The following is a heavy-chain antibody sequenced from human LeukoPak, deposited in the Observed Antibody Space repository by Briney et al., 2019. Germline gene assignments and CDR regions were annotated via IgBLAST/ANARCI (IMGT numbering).Heavy chain of an antibody. CDR3: ARGSRQWLALVWFDP. V-gene: IGHV1-69*13. J-gene: IGHJ5*02. CDR1: GGTFSSYA. CDR2: IIPIFGTA. D-gene: IGHD6-19*01. Sequence: SVKVSCKASGGTFSSYAISWVRQAPGQGLEWMGGIIPIFGTANYAQEFQGRVTITADESTSTAYMELSSLRSEDTAVYYCARGSRQWLALVWFDPWGQGTLVTVSS.